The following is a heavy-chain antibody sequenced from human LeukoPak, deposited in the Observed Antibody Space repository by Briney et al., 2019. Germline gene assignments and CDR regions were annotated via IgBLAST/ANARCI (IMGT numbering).Heavy chain of an antibody. J-gene: IGHJ4*02. D-gene: IGHD2-15*01. Sequence: GESLRLSCAASGFTFSSYSMNWVRQAPGKGLEWVSSISSSSSYIYYAESVKGRFTISRDNAKNSLYLQMNSLRAEDTAVYYCARRQGYCSGGSCFSLDYWGQGTLVTVSS. CDR3: ARRQGYCSGGSCFSLDY. CDR2: ISSSSSYI. V-gene: IGHV3-21*01. CDR1: GFTFSSYS.